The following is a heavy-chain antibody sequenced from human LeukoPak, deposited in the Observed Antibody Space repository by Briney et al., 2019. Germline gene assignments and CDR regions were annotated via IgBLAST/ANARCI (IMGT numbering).Heavy chain of an antibody. CDR2: IYSGGST. V-gene: IGHV3-53*01. CDR3: ASSTRYSSSSDLLNYYYYYMDV. D-gene: IGHD6-6*01. Sequence: GGSLRLSCAASGFTVSSNYMSWVRQAPGKRLEWVSVIYSGGSTYYADSVKGRFTISRDNAKNSLYLQMNSLRAEDTAVYYCASSTRYSSSSDLLNYYYYYMDVWGKGTTVTVSS. J-gene: IGHJ6*03. CDR1: GFTVSSNY.